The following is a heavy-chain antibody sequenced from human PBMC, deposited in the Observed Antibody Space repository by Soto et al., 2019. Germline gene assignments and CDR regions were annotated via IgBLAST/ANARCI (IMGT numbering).Heavy chain of an antibody. J-gene: IGHJ4*02. CDR3: AREFSDYSGSGSYPH. CDR1: VCSISSRSYN. CDR2: IYYSVGT. D-gene: IGHD3-10*01. Sequence: KASGTLSLTCTVCVCSISSRSYNWAWIRPPPGKGLERIVRIYYSVGTFYIPSVNSRATISVATSWIMFSLMLSSVTAADTVVYYCAREFSDYSGSGSYPHWGQGTLVTGTS. V-gene: IGHV4-39*01.